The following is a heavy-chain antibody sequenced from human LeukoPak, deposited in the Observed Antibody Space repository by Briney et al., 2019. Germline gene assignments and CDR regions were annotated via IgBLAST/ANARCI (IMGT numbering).Heavy chain of an antibody. CDR1: GFTFSSYG. CDR3: AKGGSYSNDY. J-gene: IGHJ4*02. CDR2: ISYDGSNK. V-gene: IGHV3-30*18. D-gene: IGHD2-15*01. Sequence: GGSLRLSCAASGFTFSSYGMHWVRQAPGKGLEWVAVISYDGSNKYYADSVKSRFTISRDNSKNTLYLQMNSLRAEDTAVYYCAKGGSYSNDYWGQGTLVTVSS.